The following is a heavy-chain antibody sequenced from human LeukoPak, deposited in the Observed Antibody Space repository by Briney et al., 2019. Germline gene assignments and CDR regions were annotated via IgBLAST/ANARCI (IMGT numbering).Heavy chain of an antibody. CDR2: LFGGGST. CDR1: GFTVSSNY. Sequence: GGSLRLSCAASGFTVSSNYMSWVRQAPGKGLEWVSVLFGGGSTYYADSVKGRFTISRDNSKNTLYLQMNSLRNEDTAVCYCARGITIFGVAHYALDYWGQGTLVTVSS. D-gene: IGHD3-3*01. CDR3: ARGITIFGVAHYALDY. V-gene: IGHV3-53*05. J-gene: IGHJ4*02.